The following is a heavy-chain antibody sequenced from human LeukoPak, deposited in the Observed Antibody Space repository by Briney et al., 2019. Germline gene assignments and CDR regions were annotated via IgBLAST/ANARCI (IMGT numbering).Heavy chain of an antibody. D-gene: IGHD5-12*01. Sequence: GGPLRLSCTASGFTFSSYWMDWVRQAPGKGLEWVASVKKDGSEKKYVDSVKGRFTISRDNAKNSLYLEMNSLRTEDTAVYYCTRGIVASVIYYYYMDVWGKGTTVTVSS. J-gene: IGHJ6*03. V-gene: IGHV3-7*01. CDR2: VKKDGSEK. CDR3: TRGIVASVIYYYYMDV. CDR1: GFTFSSYW.